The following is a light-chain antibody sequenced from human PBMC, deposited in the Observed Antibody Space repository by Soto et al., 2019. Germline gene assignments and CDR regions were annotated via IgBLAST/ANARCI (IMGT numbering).Light chain of an antibody. V-gene: IGKV1-33*01. Sequence: IRMSQSPSSFSASTGDRVSITCQASQDISNYLNWYQQKPGKAPKLLIYDASNLETGVPSRFSGSGSGTDFTFTISSLQPEDIATYYCQQYDNLLTFGGGTKVDIK. J-gene: IGKJ4*01. CDR1: QDISNY. CDR3: QQYDNLLT. CDR2: DAS.